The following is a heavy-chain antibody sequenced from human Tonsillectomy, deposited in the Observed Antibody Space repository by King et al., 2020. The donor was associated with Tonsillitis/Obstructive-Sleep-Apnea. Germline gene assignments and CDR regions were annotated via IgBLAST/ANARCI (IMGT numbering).Heavy chain of an antibody. CDR3: AREALAAAGTILDY. Sequence: QLEQSGAEVKKPGASVKVSCKASGYTFTTYYMHWVRQAPGQGLEWMGIINPSDSGTNYAQRFQGRVTLTRDTSTSTVHMELSSLRSEDTAVYYCAREALAAAGTILDYWGQGTLVTVSS. CDR1: GYTFTTYY. CDR2: INPSDSGT. V-gene: IGHV1-46*01. D-gene: IGHD6-13*01. J-gene: IGHJ4*02.